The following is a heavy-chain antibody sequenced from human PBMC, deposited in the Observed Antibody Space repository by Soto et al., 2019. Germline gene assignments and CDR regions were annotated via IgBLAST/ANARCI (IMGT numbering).Heavy chain of an antibody. D-gene: IGHD1-26*01. CDR2: LIPIFGTA. Sequence: QVQLVQSGAEVKKPGSSVKVSCKASGGTFSSYAISWVRQAPGQGLEWMGGLIPIFGTANYARKFQGRVTITADKSTSTAYMELSSLRSEDTAVYYCARDAISFAIVGAWDYWGQGTLVTVSS. CDR3: ARDAISFAIVGAWDY. J-gene: IGHJ4*02. CDR1: GGTFSSYA. V-gene: IGHV1-69*06.